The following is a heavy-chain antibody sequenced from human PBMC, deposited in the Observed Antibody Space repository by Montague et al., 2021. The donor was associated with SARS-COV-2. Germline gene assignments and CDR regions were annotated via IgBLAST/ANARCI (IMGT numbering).Heavy chain of an antibody. J-gene: IGHJ6*02. Sequence: SLRLSCAASGFTFSSYGMHWVRQAPGKGLEWVAVISYDGSNKYYADSVKGRFTISRDNSKNTLYLQMNSLRAEDTAVYYCAKDRRYYDFWSGYLGRPTRHYDYCGMDVWGQGTTVTVSS. CDR2: ISYDGSNK. D-gene: IGHD3-3*01. V-gene: IGHV3-30*18. CDR1: GFTFSSYG. CDR3: AKDRRYYDFWSGYLGRPTRHYDYCGMDV.